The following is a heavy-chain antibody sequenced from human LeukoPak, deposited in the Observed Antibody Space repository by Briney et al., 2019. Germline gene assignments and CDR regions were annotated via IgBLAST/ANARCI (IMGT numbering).Heavy chain of an antibody. CDR3: NWNDGY. Sequence: PSETLSLTCTVSVGSLSSRSYYWGWIRQPPGKGLEWIGSIYYSGSTYYNPSLKSRVTISVDTSKNQFSLKLSSVTAADTAVYYCNWNDGYWGQGTLVTVSS. V-gene: IGHV4-39*01. J-gene: IGHJ4*02. CDR1: VGSLSSRSYY. D-gene: IGHD1-1*01. CDR2: IYYSGST.